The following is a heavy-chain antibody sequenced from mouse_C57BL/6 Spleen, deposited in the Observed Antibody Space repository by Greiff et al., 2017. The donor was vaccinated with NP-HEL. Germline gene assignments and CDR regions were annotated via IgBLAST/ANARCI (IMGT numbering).Heavy chain of an antibody. D-gene: IGHD1-2*01. V-gene: IGHV1-4*01. CDR1: GYTFTSYT. Sequence: QVQLQQSGAELARPGASVPMSCKVSGYTFTSYTMHWVKQRPGPGPEWIGYINPSSGYPKYNQKFKDKATLTADKSSSTAYMQLSRLTSEDSAVYYCARSAGHYAMDYWGQGTSVTVSS. J-gene: IGHJ4*01. CDR3: ARSAGHYAMDY. CDR2: INPSSGYP.